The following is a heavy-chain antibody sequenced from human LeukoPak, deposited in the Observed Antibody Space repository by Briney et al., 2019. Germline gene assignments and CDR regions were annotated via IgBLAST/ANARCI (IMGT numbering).Heavy chain of an antibody. CDR1: GGSISSSSYY. J-gene: IGHJ6*03. CDR2: IYYSGST. V-gene: IGHV4-39*01. Sequence: SETLSLTCTVSGGSISSSSYYWGWIRQPPGKGLEWIGSIYYSGSTYYNPSLKSRVTISVDTSKNQFSLKLSSVTAADTAAYYCASRGGYDGYYYMDVWGKGTPVTVSS. D-gene: IGHD5-12*01. CDR3: ASRGGYDGYYYMDV.